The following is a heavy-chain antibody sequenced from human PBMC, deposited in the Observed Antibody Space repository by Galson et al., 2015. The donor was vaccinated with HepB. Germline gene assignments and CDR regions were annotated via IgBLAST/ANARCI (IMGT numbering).Heavy chain of an antibody. CDR3: ARHNKGNLFEWFGELPPGAPDY. J-gene: IGHJ4*02. CDR1: GGSISSSSYY. D-gene: IGHD3-10*01. V-gene: IGHV4-39*01. CDR2: VYYTGST. Sequence: LSLTCTVSGGSISSSSYYWGWIRQPPGKGLEWIGNVYYTGSTSYHPSLKSRVTISVDTSKNQFSLKLSSVTAADTAVYYCARHNKGNLFEWFGELPPGAPDYWGQGTLVTVSS.